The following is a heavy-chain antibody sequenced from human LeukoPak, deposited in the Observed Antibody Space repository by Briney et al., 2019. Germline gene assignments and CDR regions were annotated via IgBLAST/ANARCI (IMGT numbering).Heavy chain of an antibody. CDR2: TYYRSKWYN. CDR3: ARDTGGYYDSSGYYDY. CDR1: GDCVSSNSAA. J-gene: IGHJ4*02. D-gene: IGHD3-22*01. V-gene: IGHV6-1*01. Sequence: SQTLSLTCAISGDCVSSNSAAWNWIRQSPSRGLEWLGRTYYRSKWYNDYAVSVKSRITINPDTSKNQFSLQLNSVTPEDTAVYYCARDTGGYYDSSGYYDYWGQGTLVTVSS.